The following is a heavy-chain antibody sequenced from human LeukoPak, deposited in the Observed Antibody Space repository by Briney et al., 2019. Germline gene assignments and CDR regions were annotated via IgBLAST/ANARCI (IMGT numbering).Heavy chain of an antibody. CDR1: RYTFTSYG. CDR3: ARESGSGSYIYYYYGMDV. D-gene: IGHD3-10*01. Sequence: ASVKVSCKASRYTFTSYGISWVRQAPGQGLEWMGWISAYNGNTNYAQKLQGRVTMTTDASTSTAYMELRSLRSDDTAVYYCARESGSGSYIYYYYGMDVWGQGTTVTVSS. CDR2: ISAYNGNT. J-gene: IGHJ6*02. V-gene: IGHV1-18*01.